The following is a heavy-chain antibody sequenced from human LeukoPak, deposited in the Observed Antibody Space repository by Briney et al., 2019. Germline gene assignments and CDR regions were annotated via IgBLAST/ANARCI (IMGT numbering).Heavy chain of an antibody. CDR3: ASSLWTYDILTGYGY. V-gene: IGHV4-61*01. CDR2: IYYSGST. Sequence: SETLSLTCTVSGGSVSSGSYYWSWIRQPPGKGLEWIGYIYYSGSTNYNPSLKSRVTISVDTSKNQLSLKPSSVTAADTAVYYCASSLWTYDILTGYGYWGQGTLVTVSS. J-gene: IGHJ4*02. D-gene: IGHD3-9*01. CDR1: GGSVSSGSYY.